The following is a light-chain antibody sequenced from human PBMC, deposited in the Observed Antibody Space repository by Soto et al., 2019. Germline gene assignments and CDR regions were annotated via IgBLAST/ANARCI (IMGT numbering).Light chain of an antibody. CDR1: QSISRY. CDR2: AAS. CDR3: QQYGSSGT. Sequence: DIQMTQSPSSLSASVGDRVTITCRASQSISRYLNWYQQKPGKAPKLLIYAASSLQSGVPSRFSGSGSGTDFTLTISRLEPEDFAVYYCQQYGSSGTFGQGTKVDIK. J-gene: IGKJ1*01. V-gene: IGKV1-39*01.